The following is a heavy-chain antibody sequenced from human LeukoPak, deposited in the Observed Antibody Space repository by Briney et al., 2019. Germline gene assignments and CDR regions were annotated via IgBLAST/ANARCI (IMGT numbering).Heavy chain of an antibody. D-gene: IGHD1-7*01. J-gene: IGHJ6*03. V-gene: IGHV3-48*03. Sequence: GGSLRLSCAASGFTFSSYEMNWVRQAPGKGLEWVSYISSSGSTIYYADSVKGRFTISRVNAKNSLYLQMNSLRAEDTAVYYCAKRRGLELLYYYYMDVWGKGTTVTVSS. CDR3: AKRRGLELLYYYYMDV. CDR2: ISSSGSTI. CDR1: GFTFSSYE.